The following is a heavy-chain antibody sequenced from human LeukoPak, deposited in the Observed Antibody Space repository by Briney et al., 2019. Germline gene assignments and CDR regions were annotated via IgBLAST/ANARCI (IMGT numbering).Heavy chain of an antibody. V-gene: IGHV3-64*01. CDR3: ARGCSGGSCYHERAYYYYYGMDV. CDR2: ISSNGGST. Sequence: GGSLRLSCAASGFTFSSYAMHWVRQAPGKGLEYVSAISSNGGSTYYANSVKGRFTISRDNSKNTLYLQMGSLRAEDMAVYYCARGCSGGSCYHERAYYYYYGMDVWGQGTTVAVSS. D-gene: IGHD2-15*01. CDR1: GFTFSSYA. J-gene: IGHJ6*02.